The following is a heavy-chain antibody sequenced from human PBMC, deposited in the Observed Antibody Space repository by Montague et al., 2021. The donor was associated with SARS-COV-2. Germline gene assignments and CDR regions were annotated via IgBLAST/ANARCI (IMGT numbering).Heavy chain of an antibody. J-gene: IGHJ5*02. CDR3: ARDGWHDGYNSGPLDL. Sequence: SLRLSCAGSGFTFSTYAFHWVRQAPGKGLEWVSLISFNGNKKYYADSVKGRFTISRDNSKNTIYLQMNSLKAEDTAVYYRARDGWHDGYNSGPLDLWGQGTLVTVSS. V-gene: IGHV3-30-3*01. CDR1: GFTFSTYA. D-gene: IGHD5-24*01. CDR2: ISFNGNKK.